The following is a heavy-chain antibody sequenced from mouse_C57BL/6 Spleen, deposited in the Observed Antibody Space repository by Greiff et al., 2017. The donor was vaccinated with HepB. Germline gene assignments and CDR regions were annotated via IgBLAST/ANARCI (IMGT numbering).Heavy chain of an antibody. D-gene: IGHD1-1*01. V-gene: IGHV14-1*01. J-gene: IGHJ1*03. Sequence: EVQLQQSGAELVRPGASVKLSCTASGFNIKDYYMHWVKQRPEQGLEWIGRIDPEDGDTEYAPKFQGKATMTADTSSNTAYLQLSSLTSEDTAVYYCTTNYYGSSVQGYFDVWGTGTTVTVSS. CDR1: GFNIKDYY. CDR3: TTNYYGSSVQGYFDV. CDR2: IDPEDGDT.